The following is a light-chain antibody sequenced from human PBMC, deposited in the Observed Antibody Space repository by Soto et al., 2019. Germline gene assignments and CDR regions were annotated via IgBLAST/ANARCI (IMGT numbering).Light chain of an antibody. CDR2: GAS. CDR1: QSVSSN. J-gene: IGKJ2*01. Sequence: EIVMTQSPATLSVSPGERATLSCRASQSVSSNLAWYQQKPGQAPRLLIYGASTRATGIPARFSGSVSGTEFTLTISSLRSEDFAVYYCQQYNNWPGYTFGQGTKLEIK. V-gene: IGKV3-15*01. CDR3: QQYNNWPGYT.